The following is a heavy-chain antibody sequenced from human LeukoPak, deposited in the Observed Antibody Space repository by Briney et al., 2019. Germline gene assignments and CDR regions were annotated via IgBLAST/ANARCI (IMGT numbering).Heavy chain of an antibody. V-gene: IGHV3-43*02. CDR2: ISADGGST. CDR1: GLNFDDSA. J-gene: IGHJ4*02. CDR3: AKESGKFDY. Sequence: PGGSLRLSCVASGLNFDDSAMHWVRQAPGKGLEWVSLISADGGSTLSADSVKGRFSISRDNSKNSLYLQTNSLRSEDTAMYYCAKESGKFDYWGQGTLVAVSS.